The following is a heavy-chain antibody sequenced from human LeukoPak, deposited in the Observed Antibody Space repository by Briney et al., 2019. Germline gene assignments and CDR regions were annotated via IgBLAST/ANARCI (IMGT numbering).Heavy chain of an antibody. J-gene: IGHJ1*01. CDR3: VRDMTTVTTCYLQH. V-gene: IGHV3-21*01. CDR2: ISGSSKHR. CDR1: GFTFTSYS. D-gene: IGHD4-17*01. Sequence: PGGSLRLSCAASGFTFTSYSMNWVRQAPGKGLEWVSSISGSSKHRYYADSVKGRFTISRGNAKSSLCLQMNSLRAEDTAVYYCVRDMTTVTTCYLQHRGQGTLVTVSS.